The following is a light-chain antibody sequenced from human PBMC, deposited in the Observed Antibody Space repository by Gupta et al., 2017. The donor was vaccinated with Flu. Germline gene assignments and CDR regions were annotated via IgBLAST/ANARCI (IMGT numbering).Light chain of an antibody. CDR3: QQYGSSPLT. CDR1: QSVSSSY. Sequence: EILFMQCPGTLSLSPGERATLSCRASQSVSSSYLAWYQQKPGQAPRLLIYGASSRATGIPDRFSGSGSGTDFTLTISRLEPEDFAVYYCQQYGSSPLTFGGGTKVEIK. CDR2: GAS. V-gene: IGKV3-20*01. J-gene: IGKJ4*01.